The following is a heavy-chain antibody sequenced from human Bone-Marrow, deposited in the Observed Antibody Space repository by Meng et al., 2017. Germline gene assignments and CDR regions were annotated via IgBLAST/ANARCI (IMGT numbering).Heavy chain of an antibody. CDR2: IYYSGST. CDR1: GGSISSGGYY. Sequence: QVQLQESGPGLVKPSQTLSLTCTVSGGSISSGGYYWSWIRQHPGKGLEWIGYIYYSGSTYYTPSLKSLVTISVDTSKNQFSLKLSSVTAADTAVYYCARVGYSGSRVTSYYFDYWGQGTLVTVSS. J-gene: IGHJ4*02. D-gene: IGHD1-26*01. V-gene: IGHV4-31*01. CDR3: ARVGYSGSRVTSYYFDY.